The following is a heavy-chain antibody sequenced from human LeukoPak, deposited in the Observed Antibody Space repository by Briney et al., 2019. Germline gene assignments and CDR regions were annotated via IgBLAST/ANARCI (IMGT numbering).Heavy chain of an antibody. Sequence: SVKVSCKASGGTFSSYAISWVRQAPGQGLEWMGGIIPIFGTANYAQKFQGRVTITADESTSTAYMELSSLRSEDTAVYYCARHDEDRGHSYGYNYWGQGTLVTVSS. V-gene: IGHV1-69*13. D-gene: IGHD5-18*01. CDR1: GGTFSSYA. CDR3: ARHDEDRGHSYGYNY. J-gene: IGHJ4*02. CDR2: IIPIFGTA.